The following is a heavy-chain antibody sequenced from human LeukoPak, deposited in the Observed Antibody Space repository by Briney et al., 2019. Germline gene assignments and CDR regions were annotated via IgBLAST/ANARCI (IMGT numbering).Heavy chain of an antibody. V-gene: IGHV4-59*01. CDR2: VHYTWNT. Sequence: PSETLSLTCSVSGGSIGSYHWSWIRPPPGKGLEWIGHVHYTWNTKYNPSLTGRVSISLDRSKNQFSLSLSSLTAADTAVYYCARVASKGGMDVWGQGTTVIVSS. CDR1: GGSIGSYH. J-gene: IGHJ6*02. CDR3: ARVASKGGMDV. D-gene: IGHD5/OR15-5a*01.